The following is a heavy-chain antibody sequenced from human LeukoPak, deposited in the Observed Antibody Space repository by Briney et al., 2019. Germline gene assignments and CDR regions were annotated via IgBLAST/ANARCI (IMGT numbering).Heavy chain of an antibody. CDR2: IYYTGSS. CDR1: GGSIRSSDDY. J-gene: IGHJ6*03. D-gene: IGHD3-10*01. Sequence: SETLSLICSVSGGSIRSSDDYWGFVRQTPGKGLEWMGSIYYTGSSHYNPSLKSRATISVDTSKNQFSLKLSSVTAADTAVYYCARRPYMVRGYQTYYYYMDVWGKGTTVTISS. CDR3: ARRPYMVRGYQTYYYYMDV. V-gene: IGHV4-39*07.